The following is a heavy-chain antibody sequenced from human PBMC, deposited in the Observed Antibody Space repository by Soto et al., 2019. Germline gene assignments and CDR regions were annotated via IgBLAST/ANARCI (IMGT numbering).Heavy chain of an antibody. V-gene: IGHV4-38-2*01. CDR1: GYSISSGYY. D-gene: IGHD3-22*01. CDR3: ARRPHSCHSMGLRDLFYP. Sequence: PSETLSLTCAVSGYSISSGYYWGWIRQPPGKGLEWIGSIYHSGSTYYNPSLKSRVTISVDTSKNQFSLKLSSVTAADTAAYYCARRPHSCHSMGLRDLFYPWCQGSAITVPS. CDR2: IYHSGST. J-gene: IGHJ5*02.